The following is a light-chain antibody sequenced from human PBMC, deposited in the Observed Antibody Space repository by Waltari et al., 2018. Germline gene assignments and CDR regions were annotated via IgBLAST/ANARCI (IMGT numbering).Light chain of an antibody. J-gene: IGLJ2*01. CDR3: CSYAGSYVV. CDR2: DVS. Sequence: QSALTQPRSVSGSPGQSVTISCPGTSSDVGGYNYVPGYQQHPGKAPKLMIYDVSKRPSGVPDRFSGSKSGNTASLTISGLQAEDEADYYCCSYAGSYVVFGGGTKLTVL. V-gene: IGLV2-11*01. CDR1: SSDVGGYNY.